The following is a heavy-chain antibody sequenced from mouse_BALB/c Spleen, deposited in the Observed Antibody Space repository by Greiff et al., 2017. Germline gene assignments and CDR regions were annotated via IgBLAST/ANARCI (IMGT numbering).Heavy chain of an antibody. Sequence: EVKLQESGGGLVQPGGSRKLSCAASGFTFSSFGMHWVRQAPEKGLEWVAYISSGSSTIYYADTVKGRFTISRNNPKNTLFLQMTSLRAEDTAMYYCARSGGGAGGFDYWGQGTTLTVSS. CDR3: ARSGGGAGGFDY. V-gene: IGHV5-17*02. CDR2: ISSGSSTI. D-gene: IGHD1-1*02. J-gene: IGHJ2*01. CDR1: GFTFSSFG.